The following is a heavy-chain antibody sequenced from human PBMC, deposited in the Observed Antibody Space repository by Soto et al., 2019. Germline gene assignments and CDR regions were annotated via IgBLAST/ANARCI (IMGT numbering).Heavy chain of an antibody. CDR1: GYTFTGYY. V-gene: IGHV1-2*04. Sequence: QVQLVQSGAEVKKPGASVKVSCKASGYTFTGYYMHWVRQAPGQGLEWMGWINPNSGGTNYAQKFQGWVTMTRDTSISTAYMELSRMRSDDTAAYYCARSRYSYGGSPCYWGQGTLVTVSS. D-gene: IGHD5-18*01. J-gene: IGHJ4*02. CDR2: INPNSGGT. CDR3: ARSRYSYGGSPCY.